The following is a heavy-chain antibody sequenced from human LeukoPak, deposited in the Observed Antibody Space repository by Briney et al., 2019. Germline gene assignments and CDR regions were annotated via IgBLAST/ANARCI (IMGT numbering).Heavy chain of an antibody. CDR2: INARGDT. Sequence: SETLSLTCAVYGWSFNDYYWNWIRQPPGKGLEWIGEINARGDTNYNPSLKSRVTISVDSSKNQFSLTLTSMIAADMAMYYCARGQVTAGRGYNWFDPWGQGTLVTVSS. J-gene: IGHJ5*02. D-gene: IGHD2-2*01. CDR1: GWSFNDYY. CDR3: ARGQVTAGRGYNWFDP. V-gene: IGHV4-34*01.